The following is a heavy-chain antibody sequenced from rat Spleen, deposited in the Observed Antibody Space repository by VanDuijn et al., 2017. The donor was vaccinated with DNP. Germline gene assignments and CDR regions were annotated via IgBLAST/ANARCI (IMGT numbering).Heavy chain of an antibody. CDR3: ARSGRYYAMDA. CDR1: GITFSNSG. D-gene: IGHD1-4*01. Sequence: EVQLVESGGGLVQPGRSLKLSCAASGITFSNSGMHWIRQAPAKGLEWVATISGSGGNTYYRDSVKGPFTISRDDARNTLYLQMNSLRSEDTATYYCARSGRYYAMDAWGQGTSVTVSS. V-gene: IGHV5-19*01. J-gene: IGHJ4*01. CDR2: ISGSGGNT.